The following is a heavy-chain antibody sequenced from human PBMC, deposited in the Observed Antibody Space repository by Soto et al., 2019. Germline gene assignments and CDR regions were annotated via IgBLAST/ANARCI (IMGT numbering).Heavy chain of an antibody. J-gene: IGHJ4*02. CDR3: ARHPSMTTMTTLYFGR. CDR2: IYYSGTS. V-gene: IGHV4-39*01. D-gene: IGHD4-17*01. Sequence: ASETLSLTCTVSGGSISDDTYYWGWIRQPPGKGLEWIGSIYYSGTSSYNPSLKSRVTMSVDTSKNQFSLKLTSVTAADTAVYFCARHPSMTTMTTLYFGRWGQGTLVTVSS. CDR1: GGSISDDTYY.